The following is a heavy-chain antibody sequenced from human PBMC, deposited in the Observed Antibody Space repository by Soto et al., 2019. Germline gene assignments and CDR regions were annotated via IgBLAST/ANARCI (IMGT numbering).Heavy chain of an antibody. J-gene: IGHJ4*02. V-gene: IGHV3-33*01. CDR3: AAWPQAATEVH. D-gene: IGHD2-15*01. Sequence: GVSLRLSCETSGFSFSVYGMHWVRQAPGKGLEWVAVIWYDASKQFYAASVEGRFTISRDNSKAILYLQMNSLRAEDTAVYYCAAWPQAATEVHWDQGPWPTVS. CDR1: GFSFSVYG. CDR2: IWYDASKQ.